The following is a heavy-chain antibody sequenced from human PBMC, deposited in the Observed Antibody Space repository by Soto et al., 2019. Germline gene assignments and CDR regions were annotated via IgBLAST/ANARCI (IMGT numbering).Heavy chain of an antibody. CDR1: GGTFNTYA. Sequence: QVQLVQSETEVKKPGSAVKVSCKASGGTFNTYAMNWVRQAPGQGLEWMGGIIPMFDTPRYAQKFQGRVTITGDESTNTAYMSLSRLRSDDTAVYYCTRSIGSGGVIGGFDYWGQGTLVTVSS. D-gene: IGHD3-16*02. V-gene: IGHV1-69*01. J-gene: IGHJ4*02. CDR2: IIPMFDTP. CDR3: TRSIGSGGVIGGFDY.